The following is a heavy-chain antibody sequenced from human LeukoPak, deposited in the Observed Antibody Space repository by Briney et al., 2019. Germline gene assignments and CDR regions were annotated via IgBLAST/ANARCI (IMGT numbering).Heavy chain of an antibody. CDR1: GGSISSSSYY. Sequence: SETLSLTCTVSGGSISSSSYYWGWIRQSPGKGLEWIGSIFYSGSTYYNPSLKSRVTISIDTSENQFSQKLSSVTAADTAVYYCATTPALAVAGTLDPKEWGQGTLVTVSS. D-gene: IGHD6-19*01. CDR3: ATTPALAVAGTLDPKE. V-gene: IGHV4-39*01. CDR2: IFYSGST. J-gene: IGHJ4*02.